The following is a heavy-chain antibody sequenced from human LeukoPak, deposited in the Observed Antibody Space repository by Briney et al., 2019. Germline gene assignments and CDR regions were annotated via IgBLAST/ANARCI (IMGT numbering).Heavy chain of an antibody. CDR3: ARVSIAVAGTGIDY. Sequence: SGTLSLTCAVSGGSISSSNWWSWVRQPPGKGLEWIGEIYHSGSTNYNPSLKSRVTISVDKSKNQFSLKLSSVTAADTAVYYCARVSIAVAGTGIDYWGQGTLSPSPQ. CDR1: GGSISSSNW. J-gene: IGHJ4*02. V-gene: IGHV4-4*02. CDR2: IYHSGST. D-gene: IGHD6-19*01.